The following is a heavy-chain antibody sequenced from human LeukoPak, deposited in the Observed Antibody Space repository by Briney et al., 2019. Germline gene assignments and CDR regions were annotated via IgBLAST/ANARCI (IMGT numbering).Heavy chain of an antibody. V-gene: IGHV3-23*01. CDR3: VKRTVTYPFDF. CDR2: IIGSGGTT. J-gene: IGHJ4*02. D-gene: IGHD1-14*01. CDR1: GLTLSSFP. Sequence: GVSLTLSCGPSGLTLSSFPTNWARQAPGRGLEWVSAIIGSGGTTFYAASVKGRLTISRDNSKNTLHLQMNSLRAEDPAVYSCVKRTVTYPFDFWPKGTLVTVSS.